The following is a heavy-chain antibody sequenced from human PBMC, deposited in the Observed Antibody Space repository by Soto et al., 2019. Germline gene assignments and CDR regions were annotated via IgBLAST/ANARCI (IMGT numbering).Heavy chain of an antibody. CDR3: ARGGSGSYV. CDR1: GFTFSSYS. J-gene: IGHJ4*02. D-gene: IGHD1-26*01. Sequence: EVQLVESGGGLVQPGGSLRLSCAASGFTFSSYSMNWVRQAPGKGLEWVSYISSSSSYTNYADSVKGRFTISRDNAKNSLYLQMNSLRAEDTAVYYCARGGSGSYVWGQGTLVTVSS. CDR2: ISSSSSYT. V-gene: IGHV3-48*04.